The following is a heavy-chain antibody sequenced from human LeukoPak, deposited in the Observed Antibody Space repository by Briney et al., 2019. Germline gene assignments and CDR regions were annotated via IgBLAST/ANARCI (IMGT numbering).Heavy chain of an antibody. CDR3: ARASGYSSGWSPGDY. V-gene: IGHV3-30*04. Sequence: GGSLRLSCAASGFTFSSYAMHWVRQAPGKGLEWVAVISYDGSNKYYADSVKGRFTISRDNAKNTLYLQMNSLRAEDTAVYYCARASGYSSGWSPGDYWGQGTLVTVSS. D-gene: IGHD6-19*01. CDR1: GFTFSSYA. J-gene: IGHJ4*02. CDR2: ISYDGSNK.